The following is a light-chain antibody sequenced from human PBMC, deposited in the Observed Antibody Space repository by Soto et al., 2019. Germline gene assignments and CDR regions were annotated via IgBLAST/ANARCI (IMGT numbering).Light chain of an antibody. CDR3: QQYGSSPPWT. CDR1: QSVSSSY. CDR2: GAS. Sequence: EIVLTQSPGTLSLSLGERATLSCRASQSVSSSYLAWYQQKPGQAPRLLIFGASNRATGIPDRFSGSGSGTDFTLTISILEPEDFALYYCQQYGSSPPWTFGQGTKVEIK. V-gene: IGKV3-20*01. J-gene: IGKJ1*01.